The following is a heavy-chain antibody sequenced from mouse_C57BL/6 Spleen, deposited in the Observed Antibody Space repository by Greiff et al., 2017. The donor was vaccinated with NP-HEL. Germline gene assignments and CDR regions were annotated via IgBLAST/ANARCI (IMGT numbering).Heavy chain of an antibody. CDR3: ARGGYGNLFAY. CDR2: IYPGSGST. D-gene: IGHD2-1*01. CDR1: GYAFTSYW. V-gene: IGHV1-55*01. Sequence: QVQLKQSGAELVRPGTSVKVSCKASGYAFTSYWITWVKQRPGQGLEWIGDIYPGSGSTNYNEKFKSKATLTVDTSSSTAYMQLSSLTSEDSAVYYCARGGYGNLFAYWGQGTLVTVSA. J-gene: IGHJ3*01.